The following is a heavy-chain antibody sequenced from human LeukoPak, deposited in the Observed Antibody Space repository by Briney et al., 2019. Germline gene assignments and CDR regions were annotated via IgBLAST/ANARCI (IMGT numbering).Heavy chain of an antibody. CDR3: ARDLLTADTATVSDY. CDR1: GGTFSSYA. V-gene: IGHV1-69*13. D-gene: IGHD5-18*01. Sequence: GASVKVSCKASGGTFSSYAISWVRQAPGQGLEWMGGIIPIVDTANYAQKFQGRVTITADESTSTAYMELSSLRSEDTAVYYCARDLLTADTATVSDYWGQGTLVTVSS. J-gene: IGHJ4*02. CDR2: IIPIVDTA.